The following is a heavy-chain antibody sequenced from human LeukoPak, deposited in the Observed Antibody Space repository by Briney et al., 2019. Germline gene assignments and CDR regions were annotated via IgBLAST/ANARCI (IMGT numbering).Heavy chain of an antibody. V-gene: IGHV3-33*03. D-gene: IGHD1-26*01. Sequence: GGSLRLSCVASGFTFSSYGMNSVRQAPGQGLDWVALIWYVGSNTYYADSMKGRFTISRDNSKNTLYLQMNSLRAEDTAEYYRPKEQGGGSLDYWGQGTLVTVSS. J-gene: IGHJ4*02. CDR3: PKEQGGGSLDY. CDR2: IWYVGSNT. CDR1: GFTFSSYG.